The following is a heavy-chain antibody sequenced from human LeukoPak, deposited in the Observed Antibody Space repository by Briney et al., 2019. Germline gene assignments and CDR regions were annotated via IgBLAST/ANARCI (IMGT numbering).Heavy chain of an antibody. CDR3: ARNNGMDV. J-gene: IGHJ6*02. Sequence: GGSLRLSRAASGFTLSNHWMTWVRQVPGRGPEWVANVNRDGSETYYLDSVKGRFTISKDNAKNSLYLQMNSLRAEDTALYHCARNNGMDVWGQGTTVTVSS. CDR1: GFTLSNHW. V-gene: IGHV3-7*03. CDR2: VNRDGSET.